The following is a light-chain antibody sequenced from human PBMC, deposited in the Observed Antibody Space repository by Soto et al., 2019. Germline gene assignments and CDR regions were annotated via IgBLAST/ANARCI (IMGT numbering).Light chain of an antibody. Sequence: DIQMTQSPSTLSASVGDRVTITCRASQSISSWLAWYQQKPGKAPKLLIYDASSLESGVPSRFSGSGSGTEFTLTISSLQPDDFATYYCQQCRDVPLTFGGGTKVEIK. J-gene: IGKJ4*01. CDR2: DAS. CDR3: QQCRDVPLT. CDR1: QSISSW. V-gene: IGKV1-5*01.